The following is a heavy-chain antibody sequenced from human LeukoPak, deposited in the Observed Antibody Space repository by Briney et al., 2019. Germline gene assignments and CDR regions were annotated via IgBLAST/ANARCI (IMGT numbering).Heavy chain of an antibody. CDR2: IYPGDSDT. J-gene: IGHJ6*02. CDR3: ARGYKGYYFYYGMDV. V-gene: IGHV5-51*01. Sequence: GESLQISCKRSGSTFTTYWIGGARQLHGKGLEWMGFIYPGDSDTRYSPSLQGQVTISADKSISTAYLQWSSLKASDTAMYYCARGYKGYYFYYGMDVGGQGTTVIVSS. D-gene: IGHD5-12*01. CDR1: GSTFTTYW.